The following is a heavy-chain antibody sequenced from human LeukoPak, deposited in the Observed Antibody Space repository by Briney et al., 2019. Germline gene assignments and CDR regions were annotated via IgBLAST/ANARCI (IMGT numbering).Heavy chain of an antibody. CDR2: INTNTGNP. J-gene: IGHJ6*02. V-gene: IGHV7-4-1*02. D-gene: IGHD6-13*01. CDR1: GYTFTSYA. CDR3: ARDPWQQLVLNGMDV. Sequence: ASVKVSRKASGYTFTSYAMNWLRQAPGQGLEWMGWINTNTGNPTYAQGFTGRFVFSLDTSVSTAYLQISSLKAEDTAVYYCARDPWQQLVLNGMDVWGQGTTVTVSS.